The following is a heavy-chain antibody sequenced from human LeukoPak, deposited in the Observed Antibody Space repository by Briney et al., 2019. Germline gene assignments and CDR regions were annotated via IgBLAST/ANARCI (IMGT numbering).Heavy chain of an antibody. CDR3: ARVEHYSSGSYGGHY. D-gene: IGHD6-19*01. CDR2: IIPIFGTA. J-gene: IGHJ4*02. CDR1: GGTFSSYA. Sequence: GSSVKVSCKASGGTFSSYAISWVRQAPGQGLEWMGGIIPIFGTASYAQKFQGRVTITADESTSTAYMELRSLRSEDTAVYYCARVEHYSSGSYGGHYWGQGTLVTVSS. V-gene: IGHV1-69*01.